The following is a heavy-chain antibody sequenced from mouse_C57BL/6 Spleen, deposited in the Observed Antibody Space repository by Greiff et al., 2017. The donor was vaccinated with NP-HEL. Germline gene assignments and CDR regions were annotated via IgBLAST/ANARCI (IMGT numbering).Heavy chain of an antibody. CDR2: IDPSDSYT. J-gene: IGHJ3*01. CDR3: ARRSD. CDR1: GYTFTSYW. Sequence: QVQLQQPGAELVKPGASVKLSCKASGYTFTSYWMQWVKQRPGQGLEWIGEIDPSDSYTNYNQKFKGKPTLTVDTYSSTAYMQLSSLTSEDSAVYYCARRSDWGQGTLVTVSA. V-gene: IGHV1-50*01.